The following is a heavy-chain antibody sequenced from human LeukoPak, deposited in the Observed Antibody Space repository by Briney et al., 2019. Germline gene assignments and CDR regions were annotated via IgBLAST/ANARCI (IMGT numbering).Heavy chain of an antibody. CDR3: ARSGYRHPYHFDS. CDR2: LYTGGGS. Sequence: GGSLRLSCAASGFTVSSNYMSWVRQAPGKGLEWVSVLYTGGGSDYADSVKGRFAISRDNSKNTLALQMNSLRAEDTAIYYCARSGYRHPYHFDSWGQGTLVIVSS. CDR1: GFTVSSNY. J-gene: IGHJ4*02. V-gene: IGHV3-53*01. D-gene: IGHD3-22*01.